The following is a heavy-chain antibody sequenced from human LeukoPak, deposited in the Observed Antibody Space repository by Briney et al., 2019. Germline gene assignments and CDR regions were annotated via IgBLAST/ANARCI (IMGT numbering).Heavy chain of an antibody. D-gene: IGHD3-22*01. CDR3: TRGRREIVVIITKYYVDY. V-gene: IGHV1-8*01. Sequence: ASVKVSCKASGYTLTRYGNNRVRQATGQGLEGKGWMNPNSGNTGYAQKFQGRVTMTRNTSISTAYMELSSLRSEDTAVYYCTRGRREIVVIITKYYVDYWGQGTLVTVSS. J-gene: IGHJ4*02. CDR2: MNPNSGNT. CDR1: GYTLTRYG.